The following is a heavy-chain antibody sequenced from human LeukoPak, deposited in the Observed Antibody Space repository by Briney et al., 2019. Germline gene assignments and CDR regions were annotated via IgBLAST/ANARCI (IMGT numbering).Heavy chain of an antibody. CDR1: GGSINSYY. CDR3: AASPGIAVAGWKTIDY. V-gene: IGHV4-59*01. Sequence: SETLSLTCTVSGGSINSYYWSWIRQPPGKGLEWIGYIYYSGSTNYNPSLKSRVTISVDTSKNQFSLKLSSVTAADTAVYYCAASPGIAVAGWKTIDYWGQGTLVTVSS. CDR2: IYYSGST. J-gene: IGHJ4*02. D-gene: IGHD6-19*01.